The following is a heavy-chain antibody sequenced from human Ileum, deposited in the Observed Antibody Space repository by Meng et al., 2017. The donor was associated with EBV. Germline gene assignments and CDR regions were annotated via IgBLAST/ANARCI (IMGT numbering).Heavy chain of an antibody. Sequence: EELVQFGDDVEKPGSSVTVAGKASGCSFTSYYMHWVPQAHGQGVVCMRKNNPSGRSTSYAQDHQGRRTMNKDTSSSTGDMELSRLGSVVSGVKHDATNCNASSGWFDLWGRGTLVTVSS. CDR1: GCSFTSYY. J-gene: IGHJ2*01. V-gene: IGHV1-46*01. CDR2: NNPSGRST. D-gene: IGHD2/OR15-2a*01. CDR3: ATNCNASSGWFDL.